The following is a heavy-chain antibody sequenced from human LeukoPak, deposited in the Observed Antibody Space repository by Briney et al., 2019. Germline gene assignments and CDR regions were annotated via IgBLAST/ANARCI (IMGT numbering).Heavy chain of an antibody. CDR1: GFTFSSYS. V-gene: IGHV3-21*01. J-gene: IGHJ4*02. Sequence: PGRSLRLSCAASGFTFSSYSMNWVRQAPGKGLEWVSSISSSSSYIYYADSVKGRFTISRDNAKNSLYLQMNSLRAEDTAVYYCARDHPTTVTTMDPFDYWGQGTLVTVSS. D-gene: IGHD4-17*01. CDR2: ISSSSSYI. CDR3: ARDHPTTVTTMDPFDY.